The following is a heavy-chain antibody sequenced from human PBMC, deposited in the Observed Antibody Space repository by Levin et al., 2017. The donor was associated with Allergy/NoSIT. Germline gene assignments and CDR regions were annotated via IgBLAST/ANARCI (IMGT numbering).Heavy chain of an antibody. V-gene: IGHV3-48*03. CDR2: ISISGSTI. CDR3: ARQLGNFWSGYNYFDY. J-gene: IGHJ4*02. Sequence: GGSLRLSCAASGFTFSSYEMNWVRQAPGKGLEWVSYISISGSTIYYADSVKGRFTISRDNAKNSLYLQMNSLRAEDTAVYYCARQLGNFWSGYNYFDYWGQGTLVTVSS. D-gene: IGHD3-3*01. CDR1: GFTFSSYE.